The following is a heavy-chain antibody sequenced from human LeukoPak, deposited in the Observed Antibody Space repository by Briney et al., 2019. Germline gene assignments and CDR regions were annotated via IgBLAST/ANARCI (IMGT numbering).Heavy chain of an antibody. CDR2: IYYSGST. CDR3: ARGYSSSWYDS. D-gene: IGHD6-13*01. V-gene: IGHV4-59*01. CDR1: GGSISSYY. Sequence: SETLSLICTVSGGSISSYYWSWIRQPPGKGLEWIGSIYYSGSTNYHPSLKSRVTISIDTSKIQFSLKLSSVTAADTAVYYCARGYSSSWYDSWGQGTLVTVSS. J-gene: IGHJ5*01.